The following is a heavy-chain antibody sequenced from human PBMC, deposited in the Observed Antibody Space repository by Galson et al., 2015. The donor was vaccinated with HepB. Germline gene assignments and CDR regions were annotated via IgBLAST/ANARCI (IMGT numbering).Heavy chain of an antibody. CDR1: GFTFGSYA. CDR3: ARDRTTVGGYFDL. V-gene: IGHV3-30*04. J-gene: IGHJ2*01. D-gene: IGHD4-23*01. CDR2: ISYDGSNK. Sequence: SLRLSCAVSGFTFGSYAMHWVRQAPGKGLEWVAVISYDGSNKYYADSVKGRFTISRDNSKNTLYLQMNSLRAEDTAVYYCARDRTTVGGYFDLWGRGTLVTVSS.